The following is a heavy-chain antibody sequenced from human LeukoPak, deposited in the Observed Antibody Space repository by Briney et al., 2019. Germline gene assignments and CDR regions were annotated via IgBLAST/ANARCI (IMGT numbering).Heavy chain of an antibody. CDR3: ARWRGSGLNYYYGMDV. D-gene: IGHD3-10*01. CDR1: GYTFTSYY. V-gene: IGHV1-46*01. Sequence: ASVKVSCKASGYTFTSYYMHWVRQAPGQGLEWMGIINPSGGSTSYAQKFQGRVTMTRDTSTSTVYMELSSLRSEDTAVYYCARWRGSGLNYYYGMDVWGQGTTVTVSS. CDR2: INPSGGST. J-gene: IGHJ6*02.